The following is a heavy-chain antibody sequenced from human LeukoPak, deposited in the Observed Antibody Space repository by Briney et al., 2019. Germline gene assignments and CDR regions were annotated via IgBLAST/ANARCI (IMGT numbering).Heavy chain of an antibody. V-gene: IGHV1-2*02. CDR1: GYTFTGYY. Sequence: GASVKVSCKASGYTFTGYYMHWVRQAPGQGLEWMGWINPNSGGTNYAQKFQGRVTMTRDTSISTAYMELSRLRSDDTAVYYCAREVAIFGVARDYWGQGTLVTVSS. D-gene: IGHD3-3*01. CDR2: INPNSGGT. J-gene: IGHJ4*02. CDR3: AREVAIFGVARDY.